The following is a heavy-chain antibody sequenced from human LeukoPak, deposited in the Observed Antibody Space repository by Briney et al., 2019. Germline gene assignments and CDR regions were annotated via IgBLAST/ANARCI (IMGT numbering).Heavy chain of an antibody. Sequence: PGGSLRLSCAASGFTFSDYYVSWIRQAPGKGLEWVSYISSSGSTINYADSVKGRFTIFRDNSKNTLYLQMNSLRAEDTAVYYCAKDLVGPVAHYGMDVWGQGTTVTVSS. V-gene: IGHV3-11*01. CDR2: ISSSGSTI. CDR3: AKDLVGPVAHYGMDV. J-gene: IGHJ6*02. D-gene: IGHD6-19*01. CDR1: GFTFSDYY.